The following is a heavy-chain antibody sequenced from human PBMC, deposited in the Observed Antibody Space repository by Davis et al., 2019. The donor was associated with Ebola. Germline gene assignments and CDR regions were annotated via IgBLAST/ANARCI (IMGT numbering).Heavy chain of an antibody. CDR2: IDPSDSYT. D-gene: IGHD3-10*01. Sequence: GESLKIPCKGSGYIFSNYWITWVRQMPGKGPEWMGNIDPSDSYTSYSPSFQGHVSISADKSISTAYLQWTSLKASDTAMYYCARLGVRGVIGMDVWGQGTTVTVSS. CDR1: GYIFSNYW. CDR3: ARLGVRGVIGMDV. J-gene: IGHJ6*02. V-gene: IGHV5-10-1*01.